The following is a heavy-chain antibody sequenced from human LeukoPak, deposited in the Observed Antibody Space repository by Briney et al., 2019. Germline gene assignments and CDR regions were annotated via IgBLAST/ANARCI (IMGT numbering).Heavy chain of an antibody. J-gene: IGHJ4*02. D-gene: IGHD3-9*01. CDR3: AARSDYDIFDY. CDR2: MNPNSGNT. V-gene: IGHV1-8*01. Sequence: ASVKVSCKASGYTFTSYDINWVRQATGQGLEWMGWMNPNSGNTGYAQKFRGRVTMTRNTSISTAYMELSSLRSEDTAVYYCAARSDYDIFDYWGQGTLVTVSS. CDR1: GYTFTSYD.